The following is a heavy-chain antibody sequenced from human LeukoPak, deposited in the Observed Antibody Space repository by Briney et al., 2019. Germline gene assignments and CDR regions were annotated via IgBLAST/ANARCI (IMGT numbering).Heavy chain of an antibody. CDR1: GDSVSSNSAS. Sequence: SQTLSLTCAISGDSVSSNSASWNWIRQSPSRGLEWLGRTYYRSKWFYDYALSVKSRITINPDTSKNQVSLQLNSVTPEDTAVYFCASGSTLDYWRQGTLVTVSS. CDR3: ASGSTLDY. D-gene: IGHD2-2*01. V-gene: IGHV6-1*01. CDR2: TYYRSKWFY. J-gene: IGHJ4*02.